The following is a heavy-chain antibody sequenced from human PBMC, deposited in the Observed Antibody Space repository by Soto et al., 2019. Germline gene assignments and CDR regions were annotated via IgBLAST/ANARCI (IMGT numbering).Heavy chain of an antibody. CDR1: GASVNSGSYY. V-gene: IGHV4-61*01. J-gene: IGHJ4*02. CDR3: ARETRSGLSFDS. D-gene: IGHD6-25*01. Sequence: SEPLSLTCSVSGASVNSGSYYWTWIRQPPGKGLEWIGYVYYSGGTSYSPSLRSRLSISVDTSKNQFSLKLNSVTAADTAVYYCARETRSGLSFDSWGQGTLVTVSS. CDR2: VYYSGGT.